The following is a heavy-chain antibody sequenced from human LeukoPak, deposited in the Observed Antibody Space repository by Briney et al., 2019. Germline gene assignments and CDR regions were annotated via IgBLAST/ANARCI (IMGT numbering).Heavy chain of an antibody. D-gene: IGHD5-12*01. CDR1: GGSISSGGYY. V-gene: IGHV4-31*03. CDR3: ARGGGYERLFDY. Sequence: PSQTLSLTCTVSGGSISSGGYYWSWIRQHPGKGLEWIGYIYYSGSTYYNPSLKSRVTISVDTSKNQFSLQLNSVTAADTAMYYCARGGGYERLFDYWGQGTLVTVSS. CDR2: IYYSGST. J-gene: IGHJ4*02.